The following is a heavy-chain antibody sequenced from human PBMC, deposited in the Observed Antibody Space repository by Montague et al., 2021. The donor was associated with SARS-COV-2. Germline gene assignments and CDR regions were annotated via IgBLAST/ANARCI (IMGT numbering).Heavy chain of an antibody. Sequence: SETLSLTCTVSGGSISSSDYYWGWIRQPPGKGLEWIGSLFYSVNTYYXXXPKSRVTISVDTSKNQFSLKLSSVTAADTAVYYCARTNYDFWRGHQRGGGFDIWGQGTMVTVSS. V-gene: IGHV4-39*01. CDR1: GGSISSSDYY. CDR3: ARTNYDFWRGHQRGGGFDI. D-gene: IGHD3-3*01. J-gene: IGHJ3*02. CDR2: LFYSVNT.